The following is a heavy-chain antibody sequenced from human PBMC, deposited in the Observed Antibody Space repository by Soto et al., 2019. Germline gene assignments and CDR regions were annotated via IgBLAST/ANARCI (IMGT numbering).Heavy chain of an antibody. CDR2: INQAGNKK. J-gene: IGHJ4*02. Sequence: PGGSLRLSCVTSGLTFSTYWRTWVRQAPGKGLEWVANINQAGNKKYYVDSVKGRFTISRDNAKNSLYLQMNSLKAEDTAVYYCARDRGSGRYWGQGTLVTVSS. CDR3: ARDRGSGRY. CDR1: GLTFSTYW. D-gene: IGHD2-8*02. V-gene: IGHV3-7*05.